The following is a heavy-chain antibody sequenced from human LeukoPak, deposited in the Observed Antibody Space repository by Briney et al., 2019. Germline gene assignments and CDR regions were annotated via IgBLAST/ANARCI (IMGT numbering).Heavy chain of an antibody. CDR3: ARGPIAVAAYYFDY. CDR1: GGSISSYY. D-gene: IGHD6-19*01. CDR2: IYYSGST. V-gene: IGHV4-59*01. J-gene: IGHJ4*02. Sequence: SETLSLTCTVSGGSISSYYWSWIRQPPGKGLEWIGYIYYSGSTNYNPSLKSRVTISVDTSKNQFSLKLSSVTAADTAVYYCARGPIAVAAYYFDYWGQGTLVTASS.